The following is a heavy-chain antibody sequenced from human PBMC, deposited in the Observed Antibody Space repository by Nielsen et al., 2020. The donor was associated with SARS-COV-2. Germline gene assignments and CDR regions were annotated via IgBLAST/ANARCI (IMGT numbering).Heavy chain of an antibody. D-gene: IGHD2-2*01. CDR2: ISGSGGST. J-gene: IGHJ6*02. V-gene: IGHV3-23*01. CDR3: AKKPAVYYYGMDV. CDR1: GFTFSSYW. Sequence: GESLKISCAASGFTFSSYWMSWVRQAPGKGLEWVSAISGSGGSTYYADSVKGRFTISRDNSKNTLYLQMNSLRAEDTAVYYCAKKPAVYYYGMDVWGQGTTVTVSS.